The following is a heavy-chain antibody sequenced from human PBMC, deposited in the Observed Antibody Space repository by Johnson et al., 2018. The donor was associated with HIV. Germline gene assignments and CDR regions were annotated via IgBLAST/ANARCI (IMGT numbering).Heavy chain of an antibody. J-gene: IGHJ3*02. Sequence: VQLVESGGGLVQPGGSLRLSCAVSGFTFDDYAMHWVRQPPGKGLEWVSLISWDGNSTYYADSVKGRFTISRDNAKNSLYLQMNSLRAEDTALYYCAKRGHGYAAFDIWGQGTMVTVSS. D-gene: IGHD2-15*01. CDR1: GFTFDDYA. V-gene: IGHV3-43D*03. CDR2: ISWDGNST. CDR3: AKRGHGYAAFDI.